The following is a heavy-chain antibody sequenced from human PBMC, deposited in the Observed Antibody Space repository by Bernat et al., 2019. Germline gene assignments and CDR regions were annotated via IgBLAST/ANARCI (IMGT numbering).Heavy chain of an antibody. CDR3: ARSGRGSGWYKNYYFDY. CDR1: GFTFSSYS. D-gene: IGHD6-19*01. J-gene: IGHJ4*02. CDR2: ISSSSSTI. Sequence: EVQLVESGGGLVQPGGSLRLSCAASGFTFSSYSMNWVRQAPGKGLEWVSYISSSSSTIYYADSVKGRFTISRDNAKNSLYLQMNSLRAEDTAVYYCARSGRGSGWYKNYYFDYWGQGTLVTVSS. V-gene: IGHV3-48*01.